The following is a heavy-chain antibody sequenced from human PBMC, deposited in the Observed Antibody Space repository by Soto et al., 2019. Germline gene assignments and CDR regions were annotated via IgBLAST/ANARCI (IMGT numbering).Heavy chain of an antibody. V-gene: IGHV4-30-4*01. D-gene: IGHD2-8*01. CDR1: GGSISSADFF. CDR3: VRVEMYAGEFTPNFDR. J-gene: IGHJ4*02. Sequence: SETLSLTCTVSGGSISSADFFWTWLRQPPGKGLEWLGYIYCSGTTYYNPSLKGRLIISIDTSRNQFSLSLNSVTAADTAVYYCVRVEMYAGEFTPNFDRWGQGALVTVSS. CDR2: IYCSGTT.